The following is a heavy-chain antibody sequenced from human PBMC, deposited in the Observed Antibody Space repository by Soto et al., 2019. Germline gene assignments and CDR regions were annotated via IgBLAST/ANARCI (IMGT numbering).Heavy chain of an antibody. J-gene: IGHJ4*02. Sequence: QVQLQQWGAGLLKPSETLSLTCTVNGGSLTGYYWSWIRQPPGKGLEWIGEVKDGGSTNYSPSLRGPVSTSADTSKNHFSLRLTSVTAADTAVYFCARGQEGIVATHWDQGALVTVSS. CDR2: VKDGGST. V-gene: IGHV4-34*01. CDR3: ARGQEGIVATH. CDR1: GGSLTGYY. D-gene: IGHD5-12*01.